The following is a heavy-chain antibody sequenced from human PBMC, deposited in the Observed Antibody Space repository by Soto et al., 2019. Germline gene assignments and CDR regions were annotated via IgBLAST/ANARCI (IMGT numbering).Heavy chain of an antibody. CDR3: ARERRITMTVCGMDV. J-gene: IGHJ6*02. CDR2: ISAYNGNT. D-gene: IGHD3-22*01. CDR1: GYTFTSYG. V-gene: IGHV1-18*01. Sequence: GXSVKVSCEASGYTFTSYGISWVRQAPGQGLEWMGWISAYNGNTNYAQKLQGRVTMTTDTSTSTAYMELRSLRSDDTAVYYCARERRITMTVCGMDVWGQGTTVTVSS.